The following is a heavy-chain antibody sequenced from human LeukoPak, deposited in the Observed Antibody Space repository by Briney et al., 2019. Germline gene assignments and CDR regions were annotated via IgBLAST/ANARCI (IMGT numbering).Heavy chain of an antibody. D-gene: IGHD3-10*01. J-gene: IGHJ4*02. CDR3: AKGSSGSFYSHFDY. V-gene: IGHV3-23*01. Sequence: GGSLRLSCVGSGFTFSTSAMSWVREAPGKGPEWVSAIGGNGATYYAESVKGRFTISRDNSKNTLYLQMNSLRAEDTAVYYCAKGSSGSFYSHFDYWGQGTLVTVSS. CDR2: IGGNGAT. CDR1: GFTFSTSA.